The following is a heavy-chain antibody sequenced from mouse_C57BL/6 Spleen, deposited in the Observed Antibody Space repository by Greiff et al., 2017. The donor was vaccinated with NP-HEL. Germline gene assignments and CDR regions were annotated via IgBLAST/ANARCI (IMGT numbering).Heavy chain of an antibody. CDR1: GYAFSSSW. J-gene: IGHJ1*03. Sequence: QVQLQQSGPELVKPGASVKISCKASGYAFSSSWMNWVKQRPGKGLEWIGRIYPGDGDTNYTGKFKGKATLTADKSSSTAYMQLSSLTSEDSAVYFCARHLYDGYYWYFDVWGTGTTVTVSS. CDR3: ARHLYDGYYWYFDV. D-gene: IGHD2-3*01. V-gene: IGHV1-82*01. CDR2: IYPGDGDT.